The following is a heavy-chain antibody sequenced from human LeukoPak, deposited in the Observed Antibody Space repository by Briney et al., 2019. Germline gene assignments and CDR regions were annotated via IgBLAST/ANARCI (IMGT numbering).Heavy chain of an antibody. D-gene: IGHD1-20*01. Sequence: GGSLRLSCAASGFTFSSSAMSWVRQAPGKALEWVSTISSTTDNYNYYAGSVKGRFTISRDNARNSLYLQMNSLRVEDTAVYYCARGTNWSPLDFDYWGQGTLVTVSS. CDR2: ISSTTDNYN. V-gene: IGHV3-21*06. J-gene: IGHJ4*02. CDR1: GFTFSSSA. CDR3: ARGTNWSPLDFDY.